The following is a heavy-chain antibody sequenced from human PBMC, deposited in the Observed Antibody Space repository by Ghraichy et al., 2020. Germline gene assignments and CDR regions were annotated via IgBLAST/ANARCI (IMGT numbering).Heavy chain of an antibody. D-gene: IGHD6-19*01. CDR1: GFTFSSYG. CDR3: ARARDRAVAGRRVFDY. V-gene: IGHV3-33*01. CDR2: IWYDGSNK. Sequence: GGSLRLSCAASGFTFSSYGMHWVRQAPGKGLEWVAVIWYDGSNKYYADSVKGRFTISRDNSKNTLYLQMNSLRAEDTAVYYCARARDRAVAGRRVFDYWGQGTLVTVSS. J-gene: IGHJ4*02.